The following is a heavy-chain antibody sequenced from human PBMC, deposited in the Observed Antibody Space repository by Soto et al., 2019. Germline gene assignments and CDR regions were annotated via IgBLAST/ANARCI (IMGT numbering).Heavy chain of an antibody. CDR3: ARDQVAGTRSFDL. Sequence: EVQLVESGGGLVKPGGSLRLSCAASGFTFSSYSMNWVRQAPGKGLEWVSSISSSSSYIYYADSVKGRFTISRDNAKNSLYLQMNGLRAEDTAVYYCARDQVAGTRSFDLWGRGTLVPVSS. V-gene: IGHV3-21*01. CDR2: ISSSSSYI. J-gene: IGHJ2*01. CDR1: GFTFSSYS. D-gene: IGHD6-19*01.